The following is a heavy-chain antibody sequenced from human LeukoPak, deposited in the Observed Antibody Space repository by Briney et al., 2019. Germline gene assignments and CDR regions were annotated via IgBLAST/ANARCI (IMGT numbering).Heavy chain of an antibody. CDR2: IYSGGSI. V-gene: IGHV3-53*01. CDR1: GFTVSSNY. CDR3: ASGKETSMAQGY. D-gene: IGHD5-18*01. J-gene: IGHJ4*02. Sequence: GGSLRLSCAVSGFTVSSNYMTWVRQAPGKGLEWVSVIYSGGSIYYEDSVKGRFTISRDIAKNTVDLQLNSLRAEDTGVYYWASGKETSMAQGYWGQGTLVTVSS.